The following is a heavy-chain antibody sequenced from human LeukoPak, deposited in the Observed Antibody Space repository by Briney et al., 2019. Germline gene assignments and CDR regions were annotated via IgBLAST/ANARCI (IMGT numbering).Heavy chain of an antibody. CDR3: ARGEIEMAYQGKKYYFDY. J-gene: IGHJ4*02. D-gene: IGHD5-24*01. CDR1: GGSFSGYY. CDR2: INHSGST. V-gene: IGHV4-34*01. Sequence: SETLSLTCAVYGGSFSGYYWSWIRQPPGKGLEWIGEINHSGSTNYNPSLKSRVTISVDTSKNQFSLKLSSVTAADTAVYYCARGEIEMAYQGKKYYFDYWGQGTLVTVSS.